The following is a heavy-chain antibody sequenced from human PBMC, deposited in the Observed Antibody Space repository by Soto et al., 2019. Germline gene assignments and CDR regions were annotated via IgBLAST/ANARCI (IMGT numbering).Heavy chain of an antibody. J-gene: IGHJ6*03. CDR3: AKDRAWIQPDPGMDV. CDR2: ISGSGGST. V-gene: IGHV3-23*01. Sequence: GGSLRLSWAASGFTFSSYAMSWVRQAPGKGLEWVSAISGSGGSTYYADSVEGRFTISRDNSKNTLYLQMNSLRAEDTAVYYCAKDRAWIQPDPGMDVWGKGTTVTVSS. D-gene: IGHD5-18*01. CDR1: GFTFSSYA.